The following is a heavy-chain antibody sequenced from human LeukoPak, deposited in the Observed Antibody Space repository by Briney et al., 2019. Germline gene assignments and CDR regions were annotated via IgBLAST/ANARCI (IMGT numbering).Heavy chain of an antibody. J-gene: IGHJ4*02. Sequence: PGGSLRLSCAASGFIFRRNGMHWVRQVPGKGLEWVALIWYDGSKTYYADSVKGRFTISRDNSRNTLFLQMNSLRAEDTALYHCARDLLADGVTRHSSGPWGYWGQGTLVTVSS. CDR1: GFIFRRNG. V-gene: IGHV3-33*01. CDR2: IWYDGSKT. CDR3: ARDLLADGVTRHSSGPWGY. D-gene: IGHD3-22*01.